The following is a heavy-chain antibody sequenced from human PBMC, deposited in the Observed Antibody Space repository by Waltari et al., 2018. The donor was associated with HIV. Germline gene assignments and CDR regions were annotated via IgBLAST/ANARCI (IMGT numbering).Heavy chain of an antibody. D-gene: IGHD4-17*01. CDR1: GGSFSGYY. J-gene: IGHJ5*02. Sequence: QVQLQQWGAGLLKPSETLSLTCAVYGGSFSGYYWSWIRQPPGKGLEWIGEINHSGSTNYNPSLKSRVTISVDTSKNQFSLKLSSVTTADTAVYYCARHGNYGDYVFDPWGQGTLVTVSS. CDR2: INHSGST. CDR3: ARHGNYGDYVFDP. V-gene: IGHV4-34*01.